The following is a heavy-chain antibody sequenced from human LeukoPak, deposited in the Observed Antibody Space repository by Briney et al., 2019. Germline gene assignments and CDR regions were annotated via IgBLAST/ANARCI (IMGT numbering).Heavy chain of an antibody. CDR1: GYTFTSYG. J-gene: IGHJ6*04. CDR3: ARDASILDDILTGNYYYYGMDV. Sequence: ASVKVSCKASGYTFTSYGISWVRQAPGQGLEWMGWISAYNGNTNYAQKLQGRVTMTTDTSTSTAYMELRSLRSDDTAVYYCARDASILDDILTGNYYYYGMDVWGKGTPVTVSS. D-gene: IGHD3-9*01. V-gene: IGHV1-18*04. CDR2: ISAYNGNT.